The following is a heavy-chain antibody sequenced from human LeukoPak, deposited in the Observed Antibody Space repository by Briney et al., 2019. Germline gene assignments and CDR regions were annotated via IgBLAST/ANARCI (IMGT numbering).Heavy chain of an antibody. Sequence: GGSLRLSCAASGFTFSSYAMSWVRLAPGKGPEWVSAIGGRGGSTYYADSLGGRFTISRDNSKDMVYLQMNSLKVEDTATYYCGKEGGAWGQGTKVTVSS. V-gene: IGHV3-23*01. D-gene: IGHD3-16*01. J-gene: IGHJ5*02. CDR3: GKEGGA. CDR1: GFTFSSYA. CDR2: IGGRGGST.